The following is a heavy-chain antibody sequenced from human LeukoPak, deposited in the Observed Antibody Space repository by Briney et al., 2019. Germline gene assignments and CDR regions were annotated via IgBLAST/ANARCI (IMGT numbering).Heavy chain of an antibody. V-gene: IGHV3-23*01. CDR2: ISGSGGST. CDR1: GFTFSSYA. D-gene: IGHD3-3*01. J-gene: IGHJ4*02. CDR3: ARVFGGHFDY. Sequence: PGGPLRLSCAASGFTFSSYAMSWVRQAPGKGLEWVSAISGSGGSTYYADSVKGRFTISRDNSKNALYLQLNSLRAEDTAVFYCARVFGGHFDYWGQGTLVTVSS.